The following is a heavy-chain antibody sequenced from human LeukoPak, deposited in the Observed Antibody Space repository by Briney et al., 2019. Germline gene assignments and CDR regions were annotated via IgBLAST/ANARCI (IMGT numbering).Heavy chain of an antibody. V-gene: IGHV3-21*01. D-gene: IGHD2-15*01. CDR3: AKSKTVVVVAATPFDY. J-gene: IGHJ4*02. CDR1: GFTFSSYS. Sequence: GGSLRLSCAASGFTFSSYSMNWVRQAPGKGLEWVSSISSSSSYIYYADSVKGRFTISRDNAKNSLYLQMNSLRSEDTAVYYCAKSKTVVVVAATPFDYWGQGTLVTVSS. CDR2: ISSSSSYI.